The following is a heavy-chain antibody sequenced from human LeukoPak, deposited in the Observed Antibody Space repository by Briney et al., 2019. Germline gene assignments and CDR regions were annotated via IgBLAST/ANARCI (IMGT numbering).Heavy chain of an antibody. D-gene: IGHD2-15*01. CDR1: GYTFTSYG. Sequence: ASVKVSCKASGYTFTSYGISWVRQAPGQGLEWMGWISAYNGNTNYAQKLQGRVTMTTDTSTSTAHMELRSLRSDDTAVYYCARVVVVVVAAKQTYYFDYWGQGTLVTVSS. CDR2: ISAYNGNT. V-gene: IGHV1-18*01. CDR3: ARVVVVVVAAKQTYYFDY. J-gene: IGHJ4*02.